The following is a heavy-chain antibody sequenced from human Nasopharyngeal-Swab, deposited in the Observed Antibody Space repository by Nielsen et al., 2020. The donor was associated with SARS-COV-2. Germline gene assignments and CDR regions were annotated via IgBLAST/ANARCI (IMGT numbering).Heavy chain of an antibody. D-gene: IGHD3-22*01. V-gene: IGHV4-34*01. CDR3: ARAGVYYDSSALGY. CDR1: GGPFSGYY. Sequence: AEILCPTCAGQGGPFSGYYWSWIRKPPGKGLEWIGEINHSGSTNYNPSLKSRVTISVDTSKNQFSLKLSSVTAADTAVYYCARAGVYYDSSALGYWGQGTLVTVSS. J-gene: IGHJ4*02. CDR2: INHSGST.